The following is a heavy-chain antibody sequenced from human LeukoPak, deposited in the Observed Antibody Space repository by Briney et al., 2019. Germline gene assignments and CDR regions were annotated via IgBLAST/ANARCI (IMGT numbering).Heavy chain of an antibody. Sequence: SVKVSCKASGGTFNSQAISWVRQAPGQGLEWMGRIIRKFDTANYAQKFQGRVTITTDESTSTAYMELSGLRSEDTAVYYCARDLQDSGPHYYYYMDVWGKGTMVTVSS. D-gene: IGHD6-25*01. CDR1: GGTFNSQA. V-gene: IGHV1-69*05. CDR3: ARDLQDSGPHYYYYMDV. CDR2: IIRKFDTA. J-gene: IGHJ6*03.